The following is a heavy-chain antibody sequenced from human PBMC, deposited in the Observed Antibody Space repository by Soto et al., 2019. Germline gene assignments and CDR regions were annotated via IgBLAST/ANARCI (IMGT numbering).Heavy chain of an antibody. V-gene: IGHV3-21*01. J-gene: IGHJ4*02. CDR1: GFTFSSYS. D-gene: IGHD4-17*01. CDR2: ISSSSSYI. CDR3: ARDFSREVGDYRRFDY. Sequence: GGSLRLSCAASGFTFSSYSMNWVRQAPGKGLEWVSSISSSSSYIYYADSVKGRFTISRDNAKNSLYLQMNSLRAEDTAVYYCARDFSREVGDYRRFDYWGQGTLVTVSS.